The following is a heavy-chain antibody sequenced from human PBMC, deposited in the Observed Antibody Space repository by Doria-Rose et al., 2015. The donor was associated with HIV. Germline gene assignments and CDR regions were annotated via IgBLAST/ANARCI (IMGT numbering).Heavy chain of an antibody. Sequence: QESGPVLVKPTETLTLTCTVSGVSLSSPGMGVSWIRQPPGKALEWLANIVSDDERSYITSLKSRLTISRSTSKSQVVLTMTDMDPVDTATYYCARIKSSRWYHKYYFDFWGQGTLVIVSA. J-gene: IGHJ4*02. D-gene: IGHD6-13*01. CDR3: ARIKSSRWYHKYYFDF. V-gene: IGHV2-26*01. CDR1: GVSLSSPGMG. CDR2: IVSDDER.